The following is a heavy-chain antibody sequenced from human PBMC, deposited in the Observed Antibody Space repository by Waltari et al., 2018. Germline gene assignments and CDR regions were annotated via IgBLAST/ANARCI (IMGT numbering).Heavy chain of an antibody. Sequence: QMQLVQSGPEVKKPGTSVKVSCKASGFTFTSSAMQWVRQARGQRLEWIGWIVVGSGNTNYAQKFQERVTITRYMFSSTAYMELSILRSEDTAVYYCAADRGYCSGGSCSTYYYYYYMDVWGKGTTVTVSS. D-gene: IGHD2-15*01. CDR3: AADRGYCSGGSCSTYYYYYYMDV. CDR2: IVVGSGNT. J-gene: IGHJ6*03. V-gene: IGHV1-58*02. CDR1: GFTFTSSA.